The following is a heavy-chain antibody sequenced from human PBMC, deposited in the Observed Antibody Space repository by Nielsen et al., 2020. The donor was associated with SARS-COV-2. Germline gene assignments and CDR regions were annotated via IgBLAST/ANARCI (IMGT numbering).Heavy chain of an antibody. CDR2: VSHSGSN. V-gene: IGHV4-4*02. J-gene: IGHJ6*03. CDR3: ARGPLVVVPSPILGLGPIYYSYFMDV. CDR1: GDSVSSNDW. D-gene: IGHD2-2*02. Sequence: SETLSLTCAVSGDSVSSNDWWSWVRQSPGKGLVWIGEVSHSGSNKYTPSLKRLVTLSVDKSKHHFSLRLASVSAADTAVYFCARGPLVVVPSPILGLGPIYYSYFMDVWGKGATVTVSS.